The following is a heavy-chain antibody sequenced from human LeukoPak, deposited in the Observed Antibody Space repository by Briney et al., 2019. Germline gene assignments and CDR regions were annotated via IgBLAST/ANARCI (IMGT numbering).Heavy chain of an antibody. CDR2: IIHSGSA. CDR1: GGSFSGYY. V-gene: IGHV4-34*12. J-gene: IGHJ5*02. Sequence: SETLSLTCAVYGGSFSGYYWSWILQPPGKGLEWIGEIIHSGSANYNPSLKGRVTISVDTSKNQFSLKLSSVTAADTAVYYCARAVGWFDPWGQGTLVTVSS. CDR3: ARAVGWFDP.